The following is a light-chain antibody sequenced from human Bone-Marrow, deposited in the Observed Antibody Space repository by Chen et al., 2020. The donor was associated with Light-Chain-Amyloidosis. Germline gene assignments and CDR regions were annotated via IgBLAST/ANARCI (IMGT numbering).Light chain of an antibody. V-gene: IGLV2-14*01. Sequence: QSAMTQPAAVSGSPGQSITISCTGTSSDVGGYNYVSWYQQHPGKAPKLMIYEVSNRPSGVSTRFSGSKSGNTASLTISGLQAEDEADYYCSSYTSSSIPVVFGGGTKLTVL. J-gene: IGLJ2*01. CDR3: SSYTSSSIPVV. CDR1: SSDVGGYNY. CDR2: EVS.